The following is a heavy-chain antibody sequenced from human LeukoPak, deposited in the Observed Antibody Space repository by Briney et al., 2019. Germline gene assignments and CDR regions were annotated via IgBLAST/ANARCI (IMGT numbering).Heavy chain of an antibody. CDR1: GFTFSNYA. Sequence: AGGSLRLSCAASGFTFSNYAMHWVRQAPGKGLEWMAIIWYDGSYKYYADSVRGRFTISRDNSKNSLYLQMNSLRTEDTALYYCAKEIDTLGTNAFDIWGQGTIVTVSS. D-gene: IGHD2-15*01. CDR2: IWYDGSYK. V-gene: IGHV3-30*02. J-gene: IGHJ3*02. CDR3: AKEIDTLGTNAFDI.